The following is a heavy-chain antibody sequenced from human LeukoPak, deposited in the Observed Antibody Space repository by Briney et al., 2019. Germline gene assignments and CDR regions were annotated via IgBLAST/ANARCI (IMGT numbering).Heavy chain of an antibody. CDR3: ARDLDKDWFDP. J-gene: IGHJ5*02. CDR1: GGSFSGYY. CDR2: INHSGST. V-gene: IGHV4-34*01. Sequence: SETLSLTCAVYGGSFSGYYWSWIRQPPGKGLEWIGEINHSGSTNYNPSLKSRVTISVDTSKNQFSLKLSSVTAADTAVYYCARDLDKDWFDPWGQGTLVTVSS.